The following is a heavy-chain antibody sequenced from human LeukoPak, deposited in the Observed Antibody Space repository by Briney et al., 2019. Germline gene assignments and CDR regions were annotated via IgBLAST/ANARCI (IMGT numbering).Heavy chain of an antibody. J-gene: IGHJ4*02. Sequence: PGGSLRLSCAASGFTFSDYFMSWIRQAPGRGLEWVSYIGNSDSTLYYADSVKGRFTISRDSAKNSLYLQMNSLRAEDTAVYYCARHQVVPSKRPFDYWGQGTLVTVSS. V-gene: IGHV3-11*01. D-gene: IGHD2-2*01. CDR3: ARHQVVPSKRPFDY. CDR2: IGNSDSTL. CDR1: GFTFSDYF.